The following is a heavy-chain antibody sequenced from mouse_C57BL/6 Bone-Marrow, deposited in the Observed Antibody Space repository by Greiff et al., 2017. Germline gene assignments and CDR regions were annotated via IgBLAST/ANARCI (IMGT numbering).Heavy chain of an antibody. CDR3: TTTSGSLFDY. J-gene: IGHJ2*01. D-gene: IGHD6-1*01. CDR1: GFNIKDDY. Sequence: EVQLQQSGAELVRPGASVKLSCTASGFNIKDDYMHWVKQRPEQGLEWIGWIDPENGDTEYASKFQGKATITADTSSNTAYLQLSSLTSEDTAVSYCTTTSGSLFDYWGQGTTLTVSS. CDR2: IDPENGDT. V-gene: IGHV14-4*01.